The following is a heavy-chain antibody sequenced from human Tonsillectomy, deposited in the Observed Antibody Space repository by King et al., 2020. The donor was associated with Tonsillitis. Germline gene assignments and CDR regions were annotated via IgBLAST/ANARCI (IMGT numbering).Heavy chain of an antibody. Sequence: QLVESGGGLVKPAGSLRLSCAASGLTLSNAWMTWVRQAPGMGLEWVGRIKSKSDYGTTEYAAPVKGRFTISRDDSTNTLYLQMNSLKIEDPAVYYCIIGPKYYAMHVWGQGTTVTVSS. CDR3: IIGPKYYAMHV. V-gene: IGHV3-15*01. D-gene: IGHD3-3*01. CDR1: GLTLSNAW. J-gene: IGHJ6*02. CDR2: IKSKSDYGTT.